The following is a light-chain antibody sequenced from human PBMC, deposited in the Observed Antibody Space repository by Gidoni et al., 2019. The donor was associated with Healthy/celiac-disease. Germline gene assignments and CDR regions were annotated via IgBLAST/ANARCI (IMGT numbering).Light chain of an antibody. CDR1: QSVSSY. V-gene: IGKV3-11*01. Sequence: ELVLTQSPATLSLSPGERATLSCRASQSVSSYLAWYQQKPGQAPRLLIYDASNRATGIPARFSGSGSGTDFTLTISSLEPEDLAVYYCQQRSNWPPITFGQGTRLEIK. CDR2: DAS. CDR3: QQRSNWPPIT. J-gene: IGKJ5*01.